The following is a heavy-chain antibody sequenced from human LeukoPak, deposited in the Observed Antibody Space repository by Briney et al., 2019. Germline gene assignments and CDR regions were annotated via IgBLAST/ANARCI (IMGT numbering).Heavy chain of an antibody. CDR2: INHSGST. D-gene: IGHD6-13*01. CDR1: GGSFSGYY. Sequence: SETLSLTCAVYGGSFSGYYWSWIRQPPGKGLEWIGEINHSGSTNYNPSLKSRVTMSVDTSKNQFSLKLSSVTAADTAVYYCARVYSSSWYQDAFDIWGQGTMVTVSS. CDR3: ARVYSSSWYQDAFDI. J-gene: IGHJ3*02. V-gene: IGHV4-34*01.